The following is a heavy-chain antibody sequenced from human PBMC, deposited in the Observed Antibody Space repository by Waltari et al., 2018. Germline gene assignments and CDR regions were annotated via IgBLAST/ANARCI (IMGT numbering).Heavy chain of an antibody. CDR2: INDSGST. V-gene: IGHV4-34*01. Sequence: QVQLQQWGAALLKPSETLSLTCAVYAGSSSGYYCSWTRQPLGKGLEWIGEINDSGSTNYNPSLKSRVTISVDTSKNQFSLKLSSVTAADTAVYYCARGRRGSPPSRGGPYMDVWGKGTTVTVSS. CDR3: ARGRRGSPPSRGGPYMDV. J-gene: IGHJ6*03. CDR1: AGSSSGYY. D-gene: IGHD3-16*01.